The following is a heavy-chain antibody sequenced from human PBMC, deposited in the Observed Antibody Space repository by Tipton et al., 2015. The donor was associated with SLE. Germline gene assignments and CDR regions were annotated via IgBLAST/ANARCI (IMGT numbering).Heavy chain of an antibody. CDR1: GGSISSGSYY. CDR2: IYYSGST. J-gene: IGHJ4*02. D-gene: IGHD3-22*01. Sequence: TLSLTCTVSGGSISSGSYYWSWIRQPPGKGLEWIGYIYYSGSTNYNPSLKSRVTISVDTSKNQFSLKLSSVTAADTAVYYCARAYYYDSSGFDYWGQGTLVTVSS. V-gene: IGHV4-61*01. CDR3: ARAYYYDSSGFDY.